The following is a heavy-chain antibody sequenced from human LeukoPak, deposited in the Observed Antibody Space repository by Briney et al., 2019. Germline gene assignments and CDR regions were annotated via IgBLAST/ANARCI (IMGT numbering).Heavy chain of an antibody. J-gene: IGHJ3*02. CDR2: INSDGSST. V-gene: IGHV3-74*01. Sequence: GGSLRLSCAASGFTFSSYWMHWVRQAPGKGLVWVSRINSDGSSTSYADSVKGRFTISRDNAKNTLYPQMNSLRAEDTAVYYCARVGAATYAFDIWGQGTMVTVSS. CDR1: GFTFSSYW. CDR3: ARVGAATYAFDI. D-gene: IGHD3-16*01.